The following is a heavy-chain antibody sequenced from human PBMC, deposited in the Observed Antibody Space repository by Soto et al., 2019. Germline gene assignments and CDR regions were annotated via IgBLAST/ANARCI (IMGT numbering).Heavy chain of an antibody. J-gene: IGHJ4*02. CDR3: ARDSRLNIGATISIDY. V-gene: IGHV3-30-3*01. CDR1: GFTFSSYA. Sequence: QVQLVESGGGVVQPGRSLRLSCAASGFTFSSYAMHWVRQAPGKGLEWVAVISYDGSNKYYADSVKGRFTISRDNSKNTLYLQMNSLRAEDTAVYYCARDSRLNIGATISIDYWGQGTLVTVSS. D-gene: IGHD5-12*01. CDR2: ISYDGSNK.